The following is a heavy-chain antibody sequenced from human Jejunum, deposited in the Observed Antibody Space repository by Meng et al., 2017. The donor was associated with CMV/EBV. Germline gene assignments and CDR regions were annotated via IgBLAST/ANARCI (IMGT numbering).Heavy chain of an antibody. D-gene: IGHD1-14*01. Sequence: GFTFSNYWMSWVRQAPGKGLEWVANIKQDGSEKYYVDSVKGRFTISRDNAENSLYLQMNSLRAEDTAVYYCTRDPNQLVLEYFQHWGQGTPVTVSS. CDR1: GFTFSNYW. J-gene: IGHJ1*01. V-gene: IGHV3-7*01. CDR3: TRDPNQLVLEYFQH. CDR2: IKQDGSEK.